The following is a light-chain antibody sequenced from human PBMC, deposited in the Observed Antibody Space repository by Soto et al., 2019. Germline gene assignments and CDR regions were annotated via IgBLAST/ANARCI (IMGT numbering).Light chain of an antibody. J-gene: IGKJ4*01. Sequence: EVVLTQSPATLSLSPGERATLSCRASQSVSSYLAWYQQKPGQAPRLLIFDASRRATDIPARFSGSASGTDFTLTISSLEPEDFAVYYCQQRYTWPPTFGGGAKVEIK. CDR1: QSVSSY. CDR2: DAS. V-gene: IGKV3-11*01. CDR3: QQRYTWPPT.